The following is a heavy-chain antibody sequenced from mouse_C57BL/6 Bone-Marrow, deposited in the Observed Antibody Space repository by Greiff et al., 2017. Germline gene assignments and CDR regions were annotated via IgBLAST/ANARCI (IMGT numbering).Heavy chain of an antibody. CDR3: EKDYEYDVNV. D-gene: IGHD2-4*01. Sequence: EVQLQQSGPGLVKPSPSLSLTCSVTGYSITSGYYWNWIRQFPGNKLEWMGYISYDGSTTYNPSLKNRISITRDTSKNQFFLKLNSVTTEDTATCYCEKDYEYDVNVWGTGTTVTVSS. V-gene: IGHV3-6*01. J-gene: IGHJ1*03. CDR2: ISYDGST. CDR1: GYSITSGYY.